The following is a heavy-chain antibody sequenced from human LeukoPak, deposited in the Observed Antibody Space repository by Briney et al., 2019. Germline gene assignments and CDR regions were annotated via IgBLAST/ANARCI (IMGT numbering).Heavy chain of an antibody. CDR1: GYPFTMYG. J-gene: IGHJ5*02. V-gene: IGHV1-18*01. CDR3: ARGPRFDP. CDR2: ICDNNGNT. Sequence: ASVKVSCKASGYPFTMYGFNWVRQAPGQGLEWMGCICDNNGNTNYAQKFQGRVTMTTDTSTNTAYMDLTILKSDDTAIYYCARGPRFDPWGQGTLVTVSS.